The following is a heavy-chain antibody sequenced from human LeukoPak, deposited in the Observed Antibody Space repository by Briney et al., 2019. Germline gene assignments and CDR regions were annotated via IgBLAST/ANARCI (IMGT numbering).Heavy chain of an antibody. D-gene: IGHD4-17*01. J-gene: IGHJ4*02. Sequence: SETLSLTCTVSGGSISSSSYYWSWIRQPPGKGLEWIGSIYYSGSTYYNPSLKSRVTISVDTSKNQFSLKLSSVTAADTAVYYCARHVATVTTWDLYYFDYWGQGTLVTVSS. CDR2: IYYSGST. V-gene: IGHV4-39*01. CDR3: ARHVATVTTWDLYYFDY. CDR1: GGSISSSSYY.